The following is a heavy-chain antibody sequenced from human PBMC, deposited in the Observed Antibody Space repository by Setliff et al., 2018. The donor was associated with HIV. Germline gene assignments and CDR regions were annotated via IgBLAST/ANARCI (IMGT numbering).Heavy chain of an antibody. Sequence: PSETLSLTCTVSGGSISSGSYYWNWIRQPAGKGLEWIGRIYTSGSTNYNPSLKSRVTISVDTSKNQFSLKLSSVTAADTAVYYCAREDYYYHGMDVWGQGTTVTVSS. V-gene: IGHV4-61*02. CDR1: GGSISSGSYY. CDR2: IYTSGST. CDR3: AREDYYYHGMDV. J-gene: IGHJ6*02.